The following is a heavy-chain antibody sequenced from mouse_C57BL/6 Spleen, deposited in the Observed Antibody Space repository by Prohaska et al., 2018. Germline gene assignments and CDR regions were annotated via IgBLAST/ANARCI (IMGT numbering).Heavy chain of an antibody. CDR1: GFTFSNYW. V-gene: IGHV6-3*01. CDR2: IRMKSXNYAR. Sequence: EVKLEESGGGLVQPGGSMKLSCVASGFTFSNYWMNWVRQYPEKGLEWVGQIRMKSXNYARKNEESVKGRITISRDDSKSSVYLQMNNLRAEDTGIYYCTAPAGSSDYWGQGTTLTVSS. CDR3: TAPAGSSDY. J-gene: IGHJ2*01. D-gene: IGHD1-3*01.